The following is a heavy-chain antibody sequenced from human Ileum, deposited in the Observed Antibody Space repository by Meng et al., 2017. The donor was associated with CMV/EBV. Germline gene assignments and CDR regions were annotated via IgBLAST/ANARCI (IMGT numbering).Heavy chain of an antibody. V-gene: IGHV3-11*04. J-gene: IGHJ4*02. CDR3: ASQDYRSGWYSVDY. Sequence: AGFTFRDHYMSWIRQAQGKGLEWVSYISTSGSTIYYADSVKGRFTISRDNDKNSVYLQMNNLGADDTAVYFCASQDYRSGWYSVDYWGQGTLVTVSS. D-gene: IGHD6-19*01. CDR2: ISTSGSTI. CDR1: GFTFRDHY.